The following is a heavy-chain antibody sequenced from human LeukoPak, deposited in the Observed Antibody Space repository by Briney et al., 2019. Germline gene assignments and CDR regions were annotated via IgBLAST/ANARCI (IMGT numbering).Heavy chain of an antibody. V-gene: IGHV3-21*01. J-gene: IGHJ4*02. CDR1: GFTFSSYS. Sequence: GGSLRLSCAASGFTFSSYSMNWVRQAPGKGLEWVSSISSSSSYIYYADSVKGRFTISRDNAKNSLYLQMNSLRAEDTAVYYCAKGSWVGIYYFDYWGQGTLVTVSS. CDR3: AKGSWVGIYYFDY. CDR2: ISSSSSYI. D-gene: IGHD1-26*01.